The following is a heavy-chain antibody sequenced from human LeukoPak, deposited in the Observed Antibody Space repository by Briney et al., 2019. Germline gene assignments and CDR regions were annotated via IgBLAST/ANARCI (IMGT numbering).Heavy chain of an antibody. D-gene: IGHD3-10*01. CDR3: ARDGLWFGESPDDAVDI. CDR1: GGSISSGSYY. CDR2: IYTSGST. Sequence: SQTLSLTCTVSGGSISSGSYYWSWIRQPAGKGLEWIGRIYTSGSTNYNPSLKSRVTISVDRSKNQFSLKLSSVTAADTAVYYCARDGLWFGESPDDAVDIWGQGTMVTVSS. J-gene: IGHJ3*02. V-gene: IGHV4-61*02.